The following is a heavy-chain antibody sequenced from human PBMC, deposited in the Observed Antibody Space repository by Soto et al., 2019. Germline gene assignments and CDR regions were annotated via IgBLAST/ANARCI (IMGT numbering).Heavy chain of an antibody. D-gene: IGHD1-26*01. V-gene: IGHV1-3*01. CDR1: GYTFTSYA. CDR3: ARTLVGATPADY. CDR2: INAGNGNT. J-gene: IGHJ4*02. Sequence: QVQLVQSGAEVKKPGASVKVSCKASGYTFTSYAMHWVRQAPGQRLEWMGWINAGNGNTKYSQKFQGRVTITRDTSVSTDYMELSSLRTEATAVYYCARTLVGATPADYWGQGTLVTVSS.